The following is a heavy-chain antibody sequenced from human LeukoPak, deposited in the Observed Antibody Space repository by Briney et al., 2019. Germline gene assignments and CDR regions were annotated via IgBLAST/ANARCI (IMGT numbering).Heavy chain of an antibody. V-gene: IGHV3-21*01. CDR3: ARDHQEYCSGGSCTYFDY. J-gene: IGHJ4*02. CDR1: GFTFSSYS. D-gene: IGHD2-15*01. CDR2: ISSSSSYI. Sequence: PGGSLRLSCAASGFTFSSYSMNWVRQAPGKGLEWVSSISSSSSYIYYTDSVKGRFTISRDNAKNSLYLQMNSLRAEDTAVYYCARDHQEYCSGGSCTYFDYWGQGTLVTVSS.